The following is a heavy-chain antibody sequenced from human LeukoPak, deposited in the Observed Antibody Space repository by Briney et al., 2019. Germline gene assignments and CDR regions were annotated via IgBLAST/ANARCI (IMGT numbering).Heavy chain of an antibody. Sequence: SETLSLTCTVSGGSISSSSYYWGWIRQPPGKGLEWIGSIYYSGSTYYNPSLKSRVTISVDTSKNQFSLKLSSVTAADTAVYYCARKETNYDILTGSSRRFDPWGQGTLVTVSS. CDR1: GGSISSSSYY. J-gene: IGHJ5*02. CDR3: ARKETNYDILTGSSRRFDP. V-gene: IGHV4-39*01. CDR2: IYYSGST. D-gene: IGHD3-9*01.